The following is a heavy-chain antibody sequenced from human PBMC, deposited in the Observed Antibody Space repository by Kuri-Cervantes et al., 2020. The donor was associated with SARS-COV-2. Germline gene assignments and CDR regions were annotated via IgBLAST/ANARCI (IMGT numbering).Heavy chain of an antibody. J-gene: IGHJ6*02. Sequence: KVSCKGSGYSFTSYWISWVRQVPGKGLEWMGRIDPSDSYTNYSPSFQGHVTTSADKSISTAYLQRSNLKASDTAMYYCARLHFRHVLLWFGEGMDVWGQGTTVTVSS. CDR2: IDPSDSYT. D-gene: IGHD3-10*01. V-gene: IGHV5-10-1*01. CDR3: ARLHFRHVLLWFGEGMDV. CDR1: GYSFTSYW.